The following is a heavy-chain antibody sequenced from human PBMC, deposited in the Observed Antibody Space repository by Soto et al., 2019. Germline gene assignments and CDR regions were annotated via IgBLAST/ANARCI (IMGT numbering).Heavy chain of an antibody. CDR3: ARALLSHSYDSGGYDSYFHAMDV. CDR1: GGTFSSLD. CDR2: IIPISETT. V-gene: IGHV1-69*06. J-gene: IGHJ6*02. Sequence: SVKVSCKASGGTFSSLDINWVRQAPGQGLEWMGGIIPISETTNYAQIFQGRVSIVADKSASTAYMELSRLRSEDTAVYYCARALLSHSYDSGGYDSYFHAMDVWGQGTPVTVSS. D-gene: IGHD3-22*01.